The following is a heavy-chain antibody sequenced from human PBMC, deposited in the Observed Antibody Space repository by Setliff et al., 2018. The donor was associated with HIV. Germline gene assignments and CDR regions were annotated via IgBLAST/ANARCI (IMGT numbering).Heavy chain of an antibody. D-gene: IGHD3-10*01. CDR2: ISHSGNTI. J-gene: IGHJ6*02. CDR1: GFIFSDYY. Sequence: PGGSLRLSCAASGFIFSDYYMNWIRQAPGKGLEWVSYISHSGNTIYYTDSVRGRFTISRDNAKASLYLQMDSLRAEDTAVYYCARDLVPYYHASGTYSYYGMDVWGQGTTVTVSS. CDR3: ARDLVPYYHASGTYSYYGMDV. V-gene: IGHV3-11*04.